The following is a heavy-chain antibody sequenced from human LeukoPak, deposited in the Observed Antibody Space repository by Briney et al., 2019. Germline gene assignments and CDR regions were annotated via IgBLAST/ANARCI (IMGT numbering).Heavy chain of an antibody. J-gene: IGHJ4*02. Sequence: PSETLSLTCAVYGGSFSGYYWSWLGQPPGKGLEWIGEINHSGSTNYNPSLKSRVTISVDTSKTQFSLKLSSVTAADTAVYYCAIQGYDFWSGYSTVIFDYWGQGTLVTVSS. D-gene: IGHD3-3*01. CDR2: INHSGST. V-gene: IGHV4-34*01. CDR3: AIQGYDFWSGYSTVIFDY. CDR1: GGSFSGYY.